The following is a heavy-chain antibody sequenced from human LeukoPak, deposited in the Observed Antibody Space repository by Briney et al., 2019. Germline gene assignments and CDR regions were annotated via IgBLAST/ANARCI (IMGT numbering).Heavy chain of an antibody. CDR3: AKSYDYGGNSPSFDY. D-gene: IGHD4-23*01. V-gene: IGHV3-30*02. CDR1: GFTFSSYG. CDR2: IRYDGSNK. J-gene: IGHJ4*02. Sequence: GGSLRLSCAASGFTFSSYGMHWVRQAPGKRLEWVAFIRYDGSNKYYADSVKGRFTISRDNSKNTLYLQMNSLRAEDTAVYYCAKSYDYGGNSPSFDYWGQGTLVTVSS.